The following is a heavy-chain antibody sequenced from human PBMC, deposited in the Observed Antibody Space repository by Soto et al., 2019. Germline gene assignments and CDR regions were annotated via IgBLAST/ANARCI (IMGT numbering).Heavy chain of an antibody. V-gene: IGHV1-2*04. J-gene: IGHJ6*02. CDR1: GYSFTDYH. CDR3: ARGDSTDCSNGVCSFFYNRDMDV. D-gene: IGHD2-8*01. CDR2: INPKSGGT. Sequence: GASVKVSCKASGYSFTDYHIHWVRQAPGQGLEWLGRINPKSGGTSTAQKFQGWVTTTTDTSISTASMELTRLTSDDTAIYYCARGDSTDCSNGVCSFFYNRDMDVWGQGTTVTVSS.